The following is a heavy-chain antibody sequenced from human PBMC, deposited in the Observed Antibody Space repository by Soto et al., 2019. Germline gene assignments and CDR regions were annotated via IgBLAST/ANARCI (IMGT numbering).Heavy chain of an antibody. CDR3: ARCYGFCFDY. D-gene: IGHD2-2*01. V-gene: IGHV4-59*08. CDR1: GGSISSYY. CDR2: IYYSGST. J-gene: IGHJ4*02. Sequence: SETLSLTCTVSGGSISSYYWSWIRQPPGKGLEWIGYIYYSGSTNYNPSLKSRVTISVDTSKNQFSLKLSSVTAAYTAVYYCARCYGFCFDYWGQGTLVTVSS.